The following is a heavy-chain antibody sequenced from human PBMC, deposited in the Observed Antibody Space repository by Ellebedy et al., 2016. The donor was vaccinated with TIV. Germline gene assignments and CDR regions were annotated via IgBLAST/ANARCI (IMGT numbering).Heavy chain of an antibody. J-gene: IGHJ4*02. D-gene: IGHD5-24*01. CDR2: IYHSGST. Sequence: GSLRLSXAASGFTFSTYSMNWVRQSPGKGLEWIGEIYHSGSTNYNPSLASRVTISVDESKNQFSLTLNSVTAADTAVYYCTRELRGNFFDSWGQGTLVTVSS. CDR1: GFTFSTYSM. CDR3: TRELRGNFFDS. V-gene: IGHV4-4*02.